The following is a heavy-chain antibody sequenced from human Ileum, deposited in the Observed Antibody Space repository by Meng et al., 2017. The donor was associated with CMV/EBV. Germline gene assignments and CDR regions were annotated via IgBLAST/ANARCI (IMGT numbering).Heavy chain of an antibody. Sequence: QVPLQQWVAGLLKPSETLSLTCAVYGGSFSGYYWSWIRQPPGKGLEWIGEINHSGSTNYNPSLKSRVTISVDTSKNQFFLKLSSVTAADTAVYYCARGVAGGPFDYWGQGTLVTVSS. CDR1: GGSFSGYY. CDR2: INHSGST. CDR3: ARGVAGGPFDY. J-gene: IGHJ4*02. D-gene: IGHD2-15*01. V-gene: IGHV4-34*01.